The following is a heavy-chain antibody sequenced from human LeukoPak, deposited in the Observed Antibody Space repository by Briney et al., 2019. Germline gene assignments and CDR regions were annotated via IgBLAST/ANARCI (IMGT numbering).Heavy chain of an antibody. CDR2: IYYSGST. CDR3: ARTPLMSRRHYYYMDV. D-gene: IGHD2-8*01. V-gene: IGHV4-39*07. J-gene: IGHJ6*03. Sequence: PSETLSLTCTVSGGSISSSSCYWGWIRQPPGKGLEWIGSIYYSGSTYYNPSLKSRVTISVDTSKNQFSLKLSSVTAADTAVYYCARTPLMSRRHYYYMDVWGKGTTVTVSS. CDR1: GGSISSSSCY.